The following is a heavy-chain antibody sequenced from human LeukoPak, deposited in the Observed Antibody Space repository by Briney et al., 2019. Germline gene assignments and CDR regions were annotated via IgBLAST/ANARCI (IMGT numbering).Heavy chain of an antibody. CDR2: ICGSGDST. D-gene: IGHD3-10*01. CDR1: GFTFSNYA. V-gene: IGHV3-23*01. CDR3: AKCGFGDFPRNWYFDL. J-gene: IGHJ2*01. Sequence: GGSLRLSCVASGFTFSNYAMSGGRPAPGKGVGWASGICGSGDSTYYADSVKGPFTMSRDKFKNTVYLQMNSLRAEDTAMYYCAKCGFGDFPRNWYFDLCGRGTLVTVSS.